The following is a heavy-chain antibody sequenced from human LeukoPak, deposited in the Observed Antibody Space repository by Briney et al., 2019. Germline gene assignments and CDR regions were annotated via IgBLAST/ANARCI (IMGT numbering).Heavy chain of an antibody. D-gene: IGHD3-3*01. Sequence: GGSLRLSCAASGFTFSSYEMNWVRQAPGKGLEWVSYISSSGSTIYYADSVKGRFTISRDNAKNSLYLQMNSLRAEDTAVYYCARLFWSGPMVWFDPWGQGTLVTVSS. J-gene: IGHJ5*02. CDR2: ISSSGSTI. V-gene: IGHV3-48*03. CDR3: ARLFWSGPMVWFDP. CDR1: GFTFSSYE.